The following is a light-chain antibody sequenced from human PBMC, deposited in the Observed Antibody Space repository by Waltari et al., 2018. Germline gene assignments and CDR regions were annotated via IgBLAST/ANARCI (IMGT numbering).Light chain of an antibody. CDR3: CSYAGANLVI. CDR1: SSDIGSYSL. J-gene: IGLJ2*01. Sequence: QSALTQPASVSGSPGQSITISCSGTSSDIGSYSLVSWYHQHPGKAPKLIIHQVSERPSGVSDRFSGSKSGNTASLTISGLQTEDEATFYCCSYAGANLVIFGGGTRVTVL. V-gene: IGLV2-23*02. CDR2: QVS.